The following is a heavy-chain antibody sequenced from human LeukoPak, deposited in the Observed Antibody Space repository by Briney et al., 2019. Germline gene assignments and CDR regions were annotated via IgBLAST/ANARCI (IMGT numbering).Heavy chain of an antibody. CDR1: GYTFTGYY. J-gene: IGHJ4*02. D-gene: IGHD3-16*01. Sequence: GASVKVSCKASGYTFTGYYMHWVRQAPGQGLEWMGWINPNSGDTKYSQKFQGRVTMTRDTSINTAYMELSRLRSDDTAVYYCATQRDSYLWGTDFDYWGQGTLVTVSS. V-gene: IGHV1-2*02. CDR3: ATQRDSYLWGTDFDY. CDR2: INPNSGDT.